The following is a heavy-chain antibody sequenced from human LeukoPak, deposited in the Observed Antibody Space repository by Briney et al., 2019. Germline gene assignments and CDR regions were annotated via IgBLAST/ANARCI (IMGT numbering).Heavy chain of an antibody. J-gene: IGHJ4*02. CDR2: IRYDGSNR. Sequence: GGSLRLSCAASGFTFSSYGMHWVRQAPGKGQEWVAFIRYDGSNRYYADSVKGRFTISRDNSQNTLYLQMNSLRAEDTAVYYCAKQTESYCGGDCYPGYWGQGTLVTVSS. V-gene: IGHV3-30*02. D-gene: IGHD2-21*01. CDR3: AKQTESYCGGDCYPGY. CDR1: GFTFSSYG.